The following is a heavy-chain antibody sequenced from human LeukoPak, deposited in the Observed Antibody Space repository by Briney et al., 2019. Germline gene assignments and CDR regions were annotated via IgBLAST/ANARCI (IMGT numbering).Heavy chain of an antibody. V-gene: IGHV1-2*02. Sequence: ASVKVSCKASGYTFTDFYMHWVRQAPGQGLEWMGWINPNSGGTNYAQKFQGRVTMTRDTSISTAYMELSSLRSDDTAIYYCARETGHSNDYYCGSWGQGTLVTVSS. CDR3: ARETGHSNDYYCGS. J-gene: IGHJ4*02. D-gene: IGHD3-22*01. CDR1: GYTFTDFY. CDR2: INPNSGGT.